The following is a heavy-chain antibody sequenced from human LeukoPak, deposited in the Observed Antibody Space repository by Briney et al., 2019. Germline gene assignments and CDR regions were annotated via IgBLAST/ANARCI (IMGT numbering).Heavy chain of an antibody. D-gene: IGHD2-21*01. CDR1: GFTFSSYG. Sequence: GGSLRLSCAASGFTFSSYGMNWVRQAPGKGLEWVSSISSSGTYIYFADSVKGRFTISRDDAKNSLYLQMNSLRAEDTALYYCAREQSYSEEIVVVNPPFDYWGQGTLVTVSS. CDR3: AREQSYSEEIVVVNPPFDY. V-gene: IGHV3-21*01. J-gene: IGHJ4*02. CDR2: ISSSGTYI.